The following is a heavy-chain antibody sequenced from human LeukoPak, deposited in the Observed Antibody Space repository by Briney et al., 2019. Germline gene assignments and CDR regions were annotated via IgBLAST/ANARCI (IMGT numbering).Heavy chain of an antibody. CDR2: IKQDGSEK. CDR3: GNQYSSGWYGEAFDI. V-gene: IGHV3-7*01. D-gene: IGHD6-19*01. Sequence: GGSLRLSCAASGFTFSSYWMSWVRQAPGKGLEWVANIKQDGSEKYYVDSVKGRFTISRDNAKNSLYLQMNSLRAEDTAVYYCGNQYSSGWYGEAFDIWGQGTMVTVSS. J-gene: IGHJ3*02. CDR1: GFTFSSYW.